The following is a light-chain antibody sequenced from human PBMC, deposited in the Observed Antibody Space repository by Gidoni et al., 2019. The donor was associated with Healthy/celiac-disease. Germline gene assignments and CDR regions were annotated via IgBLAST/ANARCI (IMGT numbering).Light chain of an antibody. CDR2: RNN. CDR3: AAWDDSLSGVV. V-gene: IGLV1-47*01. Sequence: QSVLTQPPSASGTPGQRVTISCSGSSSNIGSNYVYWYQPLPGTAPNLLIYRNNQRPSGVPDRFSGSKSGTSASLAISGLRSEDEADYYCAAWDDSLSGVVFGGGTKLTVL. CDR1: SSNIGSNY. J-gene: IGLJ2*01.